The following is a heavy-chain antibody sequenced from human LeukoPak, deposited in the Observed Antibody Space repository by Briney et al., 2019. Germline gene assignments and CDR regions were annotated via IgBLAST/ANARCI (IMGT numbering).Heavy chain of an antibody. V-gene: IGHV3-30*02. CDR3: AKSPRNIGYCSGGSCYSNYYYYMDV. CDR2: IRYDGSNK. D-gene: IGHD2-15*01. Sequence: PGGSLRLSCAASGFTFSSYGMHWVRQAPGKGLEWVAFIRYDGSNKYYADFVKGRFTISRDNSKNTLYLQMNSLRAEDTAVYYCAKSPRNIGYCSGGSCYSNYYYYMDVWGKGTTVTISS. J-gene: IGHJ6*03. CDR1: GFTFSSYG.